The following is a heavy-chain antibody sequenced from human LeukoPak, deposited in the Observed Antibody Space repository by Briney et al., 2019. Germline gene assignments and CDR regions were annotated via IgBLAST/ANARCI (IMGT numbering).Heavy chain of an antibody. CDR2: IKSRNRGETV. CDR3: TTDGSTTLSNTFDY. V-gene: IGHV3-15*01. J-gene: IGHJ4*02. D-gene: IGHD1-26*01. Sequence: GGSLRLSCAASGFTSSDAWMNWVRLAPGKGLEWVGRIKSRNRGETVDYAAPVKGRFTISRDDSKTTVYLQMNSLKTEDTAIYYCTTDGSTTLSNTFDYWGQGTLVTVSS. CDR1: GFTSSDAW.